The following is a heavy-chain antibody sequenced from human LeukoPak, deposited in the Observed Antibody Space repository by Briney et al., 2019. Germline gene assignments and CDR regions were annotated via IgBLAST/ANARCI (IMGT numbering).Heavy chain of an antibody. D-gene: IGHD2-2*01. J-gene: IGHJ4*02. CDR3: AGRGSVVVPAATDY. CDR2: IYYSGST. V-gene: IGHV4-39*01. Sequence: SETLSLTCTVSGGSISSSSYYWGWIRQPPGKGLEWIGSIYYSGSTYYNPSLKSRVTISVDTSKNQFSLKLSSVTAADTAVYCCAGRGSVVVPAATDYWGQGTLVTVSS. CDR1: GGSISSSSYY.